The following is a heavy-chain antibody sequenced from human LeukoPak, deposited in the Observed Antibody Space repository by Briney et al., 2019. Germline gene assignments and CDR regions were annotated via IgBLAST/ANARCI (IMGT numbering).Heavy chain of an antibody. V-gene: IGHV3-23*01. CDR2: IGGRDGST. CDR3: AKGHYYGSGSLDY. Sequence: SGGSLRLSCAASGFTFSSYGMSWVRQARGKGLEWVSAIGGRDGSTYYADSVKGRFTISRDNSKNPLYVQMNSLRAEDTAVYYCAKGHYYGSGSLDYWGQGTLVTVSS. CDR1: GFTFSSYG. D-gene: IGHD3-10*01. J-gene: IGHJ4*02.